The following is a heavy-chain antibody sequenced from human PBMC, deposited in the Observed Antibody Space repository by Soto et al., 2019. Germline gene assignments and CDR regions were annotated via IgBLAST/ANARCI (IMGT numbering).Heavy chain of an antibody. J-gene: IGHJ6*02. CDR3: ARVIAAAGTYGMDV. Sequence: QVQLVESGGGLVKPGGSLRLSCAASGFTFSDYYMSWIRQAPGKGLEWVSYISSSSSYTNYADSVKGRFTISRDNAKNSLYLQMNSPRAEDTAVYYCARVIAAAGTYGMDVWGQGTTVTVSS. D-gene: IGHD6-13*01. V-gene: IGHV3-11*05. CDR1: GFTFSDYY. CDR2: ISSSSSYT.